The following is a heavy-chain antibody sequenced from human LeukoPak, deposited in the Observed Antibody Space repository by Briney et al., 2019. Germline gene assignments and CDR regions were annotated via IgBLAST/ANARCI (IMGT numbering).Heavy chain of an antibody. CDR1: GGSISSYY. CDR2: IYTSGST. CDR3: ARDPLDPYSSSWYVWDWFDP. V-gene: IGHV4-4*07. Sequence: SETLSLTCTVSGGSISSYYWSWIRQPAGKGLEWIGRIYTSGSTNYNPSLKSRVTMSVDTSKNQFSLKLSSVTAADTAVYYCARDPLDPYSSSWYVWDWFDPWGQGTLVNVSS. J-gene: IGHJ5*02. D-gene: IGHD6-13*01.